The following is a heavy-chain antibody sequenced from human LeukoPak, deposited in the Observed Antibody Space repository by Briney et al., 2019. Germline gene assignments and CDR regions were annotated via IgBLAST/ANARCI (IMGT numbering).Heavy chain of an antibody. Sequence: GRSLRLSCAASGFTFDDYAMHWVRQAPGKGLEWVSGISWNSGSIGYADSVEGRFTISRDNAKNSLYLQMNSLRAEDTALYYCAKGTIYGDYSGNWFDPWGQGTLVTVSS. CDR3: AKGTIYGDYSGNWFDP. D-gene: IGHD4-17*01. CDR2: ISWNSGSI. J-gene: IGHJ5*02. V-gene: IGHV3-9*01. CDR1: GFTFDDYA.